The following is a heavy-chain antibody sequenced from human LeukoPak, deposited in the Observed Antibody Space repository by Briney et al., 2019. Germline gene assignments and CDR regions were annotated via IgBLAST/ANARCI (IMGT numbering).Heavy chain of an antibody. CDR3: ARDLGGLSGYYGTDV. V-gene: IGHV3-33*01. CDR1: GFTFSSYG. D-gene: IGHD3-16*01. J-gene: IGHJ6*02. Sequence: GRSLRLSCAASGFTFSSYGMHWVRQAPGKGLEWVAVIWYDGSKKYYADSVKGRFTISRDNSKNTLYLQMNSLRAEDTAVYYCARDLGGLSGYYGTDVWGQGTTVTVSS. CDR2: IWYDGSKK.